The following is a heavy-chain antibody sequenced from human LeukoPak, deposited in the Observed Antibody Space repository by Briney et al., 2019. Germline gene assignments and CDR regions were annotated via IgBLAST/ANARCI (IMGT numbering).Heavy chain of an antibody. CDR2: ISDTSTTI. Sequence: PGGSLRLSCAASGFTFSTFSMNWARQAPGKGLEWVSYISDTSTTIYYADSVKGRFTISRDNAKNSLYLQMNSLRAEDTAVYYCARGRPADYWGQGTLVTVSS. CDR3: ARGRPADY. J-gene: IGHJ4*02. V-gene: IGHV3-48*01. CDR1: GFTFSTFS.